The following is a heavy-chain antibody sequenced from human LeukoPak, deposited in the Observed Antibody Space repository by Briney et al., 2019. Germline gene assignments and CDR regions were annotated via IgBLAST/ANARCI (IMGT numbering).Heavy chain of an antibody. J-gene: IGHJ4*02. V-gene: IGHV4-34*01. CDR1: GGSFGGYY. Sequence: PSETLSLTCAVYGGSFGGYYWSWIRQPPGKGLEWIGEINHSGGTNYNPSLKSRVTISVDTSKNQFSLKLSSATAADTAVYYCARFKVSSSNFDYWGQGTLVTVSS. CDR2: INHSGGT. CDR3: ARFKVSSSNFDY.